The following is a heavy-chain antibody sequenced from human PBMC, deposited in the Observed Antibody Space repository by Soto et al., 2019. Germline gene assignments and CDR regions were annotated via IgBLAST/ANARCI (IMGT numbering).Heavy chain of an antibody. D-gene: IGHD3-10*01. V-gene: IGHV4-30-4*01. CDR2: VFYSGAT. CDR3: ARAGFSYGHLLF. Sequence: LSLTCNVSGGPIKTGDYYWNWIRQPPGKGLEWIGYVFYSGATNYGPSLKSRAAISMDTSKNQFSLSLTSVTAADTAVYYCARAGFSYGHLLFWGQGIRVTVSS. J-gene: IGHJ4*02. CDR1: GGPIKTGDYY.